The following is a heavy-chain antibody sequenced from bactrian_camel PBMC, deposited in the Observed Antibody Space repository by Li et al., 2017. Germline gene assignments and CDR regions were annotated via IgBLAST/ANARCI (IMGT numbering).Heavy chain of an antibody. CDR1: GYTLPMN. CDR3: AADYYNLQLARSYIY. J-gene: IGHJ4*01. Sequence: HVQLVESGGDSVQAGESLRLSCVASGYTLPMNMGWFRRLPGQEREGVAAIAGDGRTDYADSVKGRFTISKDNAKNTLYLQMDNLKPEDTAMYYCAADYYNLQLARSYIYWGQGTQVTVS. CDR2: IAGDGRT. V-gene: IGHV3S53*01. D-gene: IGHD2*01.